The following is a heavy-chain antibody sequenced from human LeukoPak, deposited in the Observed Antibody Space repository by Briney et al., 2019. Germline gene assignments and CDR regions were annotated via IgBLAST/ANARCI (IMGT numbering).Heavy chain of an antibody. Sequence: GESLRLSCAAPRFTFSSYGMHWVRQAPGKGLEWVAFIPYDGNNKYYADSVKGRFTISRDNSKNTLYLQMNSLRAEDTAVYYCVKDGDDSGSYLVYWGQGTLVTVSS. D-gene: IGHD1-26*01. CDR3: VKDGDDSGSYLVY. CDR1: RFTFSSYG. CDR2: IPYDGNNK. J-gene: IGHJ4*02. V-gene: IGHV3-30*02.